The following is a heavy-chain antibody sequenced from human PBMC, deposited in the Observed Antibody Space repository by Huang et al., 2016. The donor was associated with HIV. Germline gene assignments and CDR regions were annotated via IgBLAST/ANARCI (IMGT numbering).Heavy chain of an antibody. Sequence: QVQLVESGGGVVQPGRSLRLSCAASGFAFSSYAMHWVRQAPGKGREWLAVISIDGSNKNYAHSVKGRFTIPRDNSKGTLYLEMNSLRPEDTAVYSCARTGSYYYGSGSYHFGDYWGQGTLVTVSS. D-gene: IGHD3-10*01. J-gene: IGHJ4*02. CDR3: ARTGSYYYGSGSYHFGDY. CDR2: ISIDGSNK. CDR1: GFAFSSYA. V-gene: IGHV3-30-3*01.